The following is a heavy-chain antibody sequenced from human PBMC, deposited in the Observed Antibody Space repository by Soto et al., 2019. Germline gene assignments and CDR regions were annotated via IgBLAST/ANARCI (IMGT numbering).Heavy chain of an antibody. Sequence: ASVKVSCKASGYTFTSYYMHWVRQGPGQGLECMGIINPSGGSTSYAQKFQGRVTMTRDTSTSTVYMELSSLRSEDTAVYYCARDLAAAGLEPYNWFDPWGQGTLVTVSS. J-gene: IGHJ5*02. D-gene: IGHD6-13*01. CDR2: INPSGGST. CDR1: GYTFTSYY. V-gene: IGHV1-46*01. CDR3: ARDLAAAGLEPYNWFDP.